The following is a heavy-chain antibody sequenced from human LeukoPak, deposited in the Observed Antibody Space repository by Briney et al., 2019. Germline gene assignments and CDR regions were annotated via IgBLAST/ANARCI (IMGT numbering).Heavy chain of an antibody. CDR3: ARTNYDSSGYYPDY. D-gene: IGHD3-22*01. V-gene: IGHV1-2*02. Sequence: ASVKVSCKASGYTFTGYYMHWVRQAPGQGLEWMGWSDPKSGATKYEHFQGRVTMTRDTSISTAYMELSRLRSDDTAVYYCARTNYDSSGYYPDYWGQGTLVTVSS. CDR1: GYTFTGYY. CDR2: SDPKSGAT. J-gene: IGHJ4*02.